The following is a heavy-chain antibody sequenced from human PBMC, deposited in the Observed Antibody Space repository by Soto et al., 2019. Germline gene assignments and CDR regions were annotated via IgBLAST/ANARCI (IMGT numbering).Heavy chain of an antibody. V-gene: IGHV3-23*01. CDR2: FSSAGGGT. CDR3: AKGGSGGWIFFDH. CDR1: GFIFDNYV. J-gene: IGHJ4*02. D-gene: IGHD6-19*01. Sequence: VGSLRLSCAASGFIFDNYVMSWVRQPPGKGLEWVSTFSSAGGGTYYADSVKGRFTISRDNSKSTLSLQMSSLRAEDTAIYYCAKGGSGGWIFFDHWGQGPPGTAS.